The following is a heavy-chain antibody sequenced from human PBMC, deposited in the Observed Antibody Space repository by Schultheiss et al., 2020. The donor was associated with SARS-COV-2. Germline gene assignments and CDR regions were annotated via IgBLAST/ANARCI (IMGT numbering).Heavy chain of an antibody. V-gene: IGHV4-39*07. CDR1: GGSISSYY. CDR3: ASHQDGYDSSSQFDY. Sequence: SETLSLTCTVSGGSISSYYWSWIRQPPGKGLEWIGSIYYSGSTYYNPSLKSRVTISVDTSKNQFSLKLSSVTAADTAVYYCASHQDGYDSSSQFDYWGQGTLVTVSS. CDR2: IYYSGST. J-gene: IGHJ4*02. D-gene: IGHD3-22*01.